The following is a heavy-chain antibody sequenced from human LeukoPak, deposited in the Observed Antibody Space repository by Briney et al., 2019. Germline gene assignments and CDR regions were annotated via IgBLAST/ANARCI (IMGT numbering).Heavy chain of an antibody. J-gene: IGHJ6*03. V-gene: IGHV1-2*02. CDR3: ARNQIAATYHYYYYYYMDV. CDR1: GYTFPSFG. Sequence: GASVKVSCKASGYTFPSFGISWVRQAPGQGLEWMGWINPNSGGTNYAQKFQGRVTMTRDTSISTAYMELSRLRSDDTAVYYCARNQIAATYHYYYYYYMDVWGKGTTVTVSS. CDR2: INPNSGGT. D-gene: IGHD2-15*01.